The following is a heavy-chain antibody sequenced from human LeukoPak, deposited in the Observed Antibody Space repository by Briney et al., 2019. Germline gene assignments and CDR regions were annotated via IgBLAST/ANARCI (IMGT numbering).Heavy chain of an antibody. CDR2: IKQDGSEK. D-gene: IGHD3-10*01. CDR3: VRGGQGFGY. J-gene: IGHJ4*02. V-gene: IGHV3-7*01. Sequence: GGSLRLSCAASGFSFSTYWMSWVRQAPGKGLEWVANIKQDGSEKNYVDSVKGRFTFSRDNAKNSLYLQMNSLRDEDTALYYCVRGGQGFGYWGQGTLVTVSS. CDR1: GFSFSTYW.